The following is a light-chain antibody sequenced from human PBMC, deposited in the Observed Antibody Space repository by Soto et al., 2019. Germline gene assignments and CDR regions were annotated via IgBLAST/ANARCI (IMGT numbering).Light chain of an antibody. CDR2: DVS. CDR1: SSYVGGYNY. V-gene: IGLV2-11*01. Sequence: QSALTQPRSVSGSPGQSVTISCTGTSSYVGGYNYVSWYQQHPGKAPKLIIYDVSRRPSGVPERFSGSTSGNAASLTISGLLTEDEADYFCCSYAGSYVFGTGTKVTVL. CDR3: CSYAGSYV. J-gene: IGLJ1*01.